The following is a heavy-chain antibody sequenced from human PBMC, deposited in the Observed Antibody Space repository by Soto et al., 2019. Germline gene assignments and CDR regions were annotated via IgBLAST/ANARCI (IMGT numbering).Heavy chain of an antibody. V-gene: IGHV3-23*01. CDR1: GFTFSSYA. J-gene: IGHJ4*02. CDR2: FDNSDGRT. CDR3: AKVRDTTMNMNFDY. Sequence: EVQLLESGGTLVQPGGSLRLSCAASGFTFSSYAMNWVRQAPGKGLEWVSTFDNSDGRTYYTDSVKGRFTISRDNSKNTLFLQMNSLRPEDTAVYYCAKVRDTTMNMNFDYWGQGTLVTVSS. D-gene: IGHD5-18*01.